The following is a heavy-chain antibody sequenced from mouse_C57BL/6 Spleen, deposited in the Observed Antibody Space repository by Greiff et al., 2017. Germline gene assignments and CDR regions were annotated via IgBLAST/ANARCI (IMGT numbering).Heavy chain of an antibody. D-gene: IGHD1-1*01. Sequence: EVQLQQSGPELVKPGASVKISCKASGYTFTDYYMNWVKQSHGKSLEWIGDINPNNGGTSYNQKFKGKATLTVDKSSSTAYMELRSLTSEDSAVYYCARKVYYYGSSYAWYFDVWGTGTTVTVSS. CDR2: INPNNGGT. CDR3: ARKVYYYGSSYAWYFDV. V-gene: IGHV1-26*01. J-gene: IGHJ1*03. CDR1: GYTFTDYY.